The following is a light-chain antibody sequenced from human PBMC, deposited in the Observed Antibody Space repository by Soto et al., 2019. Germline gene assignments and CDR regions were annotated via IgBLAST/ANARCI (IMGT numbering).Light chain of an antibody. V-gene: IGKV1-5*01. Sequence: DLQMTQSPSTLSASVGDRVTITCRASQSISSWLAWYQQKPGKAPKLLIYDASSLESGVPSRFSGSGSGTEFTLTISSLQPDDFATYYCQQYNSPSTFGGGTKVEIK. CDR3: QQYNSPST. CDR1: QSISSW. CDR2: DAS. J-gene: IGKJ4*01.